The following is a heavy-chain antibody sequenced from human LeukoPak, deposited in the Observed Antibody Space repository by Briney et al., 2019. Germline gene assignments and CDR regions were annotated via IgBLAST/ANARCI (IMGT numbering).Heavy chain of an antibody. D-gene: IGHD1-26*01. J-gene: IGHJ6*03. CDR2: INPNSGGT. CDR3: ARGSGSYMTRQHYYYYYMDV. V-gene: IGHV1-2*02. Sequence: ASVKVSCKASGYTFTGYYMHWVRQAPGQGLEWMGWINPNSGGTNYAQKFQGRVTMTRDTSISTAYMELSSLRSEDTAVYYCARGSGSYMTRQHYYYYYMDVWGKGTTVTVSS. CDR1: GYTFTGYY.